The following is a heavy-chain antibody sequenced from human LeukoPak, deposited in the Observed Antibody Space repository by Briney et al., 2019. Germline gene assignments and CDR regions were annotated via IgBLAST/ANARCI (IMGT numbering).Heavy chain of an antibody. Sequence: KPSQTLSLTRTVSGGSISSGGYYWSWIRQPPGKGLEWIGEINHSGSTNYNPSLKSRVTISVDTSKNQFSLKLSSVTAADTAVYYCARIGRFLSKRYYYYMDVWGKGTTVTVSS. J-gene: IGHJ6*03. V-gene: IGHV4-30-2*01. CDR3: ARIGRFLSKRYYYYMDV. CDR2: INHSGST. D-gene: IGHD3-3*01. CDR1: GGSISSGGYY.